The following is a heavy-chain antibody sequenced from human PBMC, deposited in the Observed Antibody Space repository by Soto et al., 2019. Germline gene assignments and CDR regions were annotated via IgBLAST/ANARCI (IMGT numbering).Heavy chain of an antibody. J-gene: IGHJ4*02. CDR2: ISGSGGST. CDR3: ARGGYSYGSFDY. V-gene: IGHV3-23*01. D-gene: IGHD5-18*01. CDR1: GFTFSSYA. Sequence: LRLSCAASGFTFSSYAMSWVRQAPGKGLEWVSAISGSGGSTYYADSVKGRFTISRDNSKNTLYLQMNSLRAEDTAVYYCARGGYSYGSFDYWGQGTLVTVS.